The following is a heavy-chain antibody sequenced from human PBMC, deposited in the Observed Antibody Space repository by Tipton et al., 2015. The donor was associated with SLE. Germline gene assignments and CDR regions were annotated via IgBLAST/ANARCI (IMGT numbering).Heavy chain of an antibody. J-gene: IGHJ4*02. CDR2: ITHSGST. V-gene: IGHV4-34*01. CDR1: GGSFSGSY. Sequence: TLSLTCGVYGGSFSGSYWTWIRQPPGKGLEWIGEITHSGSTNYNPSLKSRVTISVDTSKNQFSLKLSSVTAADTAVYYCATIDPDGHTGVTPGDNWGQGTLGNVSS. D-gene: IGHD2-8*02. CDR3: ATIDPDGHTGVTPGDN.